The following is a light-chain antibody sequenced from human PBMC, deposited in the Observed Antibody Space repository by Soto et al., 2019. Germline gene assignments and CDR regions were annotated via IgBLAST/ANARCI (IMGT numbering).Light chain of an antibody. CDR1: TGAVTSGHY. CDR3: LLSYIGARPRV. Sequence: QTVVTQEPSLTVSPGGTVTLTCGSSTGAVTSGHYPYWFQQKPGQAPRTLIYDTSNKHSWTPARFSGSLLGGKAALTLSGAQPEDEAEYYCLLSYIGARPRVFGTGTKVTVL. CDR2: DTS. V-gene: IGLV7-46*01. J-gene: IGLJ1*01.